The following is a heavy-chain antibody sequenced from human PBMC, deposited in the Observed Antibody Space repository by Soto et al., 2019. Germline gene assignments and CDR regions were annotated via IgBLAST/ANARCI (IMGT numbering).Heavy chain of an antibody. J-gene: IGHJ4*02. CDR2: IYSSGST. Sequence: PSETLSLTSTVSGDSVSSDNYYLTWIRQPPGKGLEWVGYIYSSGSTNYNPSLKSRVTISLHTSSNQFSLKLTSVTAADTAVYYCARTRGYSYGRGDYWGQGTLVTVSS. V-gene: IGHV4-61*01. CDR3: ARTRGYSYGRGDY. D-gene: IGHD5-18*01. CDR1: GDSVSSDNYY.